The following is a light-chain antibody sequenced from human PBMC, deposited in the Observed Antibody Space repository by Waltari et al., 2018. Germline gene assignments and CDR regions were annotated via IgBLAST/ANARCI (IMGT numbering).Light chain of an antibody. CDR1: SGSIASTY. CDR3: QSYDSSNQV. CDR2: EDN. J-gene: IGLJ3*02. V-gene: IGLV6-57*01. Sequence: NFMLTQPHSVSESPRKTVTISCTRSSGSIASTYVQWYQQRPGSSPTTVIYEDNQRPSGVPDRFSGSIDSSSNSASLTISGLKTEDEADYYCQSYDSSNQVFGGGTKLTVL.